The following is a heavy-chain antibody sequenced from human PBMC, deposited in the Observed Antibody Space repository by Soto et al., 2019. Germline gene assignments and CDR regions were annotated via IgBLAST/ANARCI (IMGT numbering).Heavy chain of an antibody. D-gene: IGHD4-17*01. J-gene: IGHJ4*02. CDR1: GFTFSSYW. CDR3: ARDRNYGDFDY. V-gene: IGHV3-7*01. Sequence: EVQLVESGGDLVQPGGSLRLSCAASGFTFSSYWMSWVRQAPGKGLEWVGNKKQAGSEKYYVDSVKGRFTISRDNAKNSLYLQMNSLRAEDTAVYYCARDRNYGDFDYWGQGTLVTVSS. CDR2: KKQAGSEK.